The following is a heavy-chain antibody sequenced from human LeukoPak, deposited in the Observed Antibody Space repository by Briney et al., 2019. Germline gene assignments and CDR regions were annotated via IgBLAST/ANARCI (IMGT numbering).Heavy chain of an antibody. CDR3: ARASDCSSTSCWYYVDV. CDR1: GYTFTGYY. Sequence: ASVKVSCKASGYTFTGYYMQWVRQAPGQGLEWVGWINPNSGGTNYAQKFQGRVTMTRDTSISTAYMELSRLRSDDTAVYYCARASDCSSTSCWYYVDVWGKGTTVTVSS. J-gene: IGHJ6*03. V-gene: IGHV1-2*02. CDR2: INPNSGGT. D-gene: IGHD2-2*01.